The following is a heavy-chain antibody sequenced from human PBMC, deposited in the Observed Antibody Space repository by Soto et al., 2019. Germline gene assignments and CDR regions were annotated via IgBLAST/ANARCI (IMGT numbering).Heavy chain of an antibody. Sequence: GESLKISCKGSGYSFTSYWISWVRQMPGKGLEWMGRIDPSDSYTNYSPSFQGHVTISADKSISTAYLQWSSLKASDTAMYYCARLAVSGWSIDYYGMDVWGQGTTVTVS. CDR1: GYSFTSYW. D-gene: IGHD6-19*01. CDR2: IDPSDSYT. CDR3: ARLAVSGWSIDYYGMDV. J-gene: IGHJ6*02. V-gene: IGHV5-10-1*01.